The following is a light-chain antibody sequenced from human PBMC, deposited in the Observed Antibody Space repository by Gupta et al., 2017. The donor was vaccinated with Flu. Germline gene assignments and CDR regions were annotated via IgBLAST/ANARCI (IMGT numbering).Light chain of an antibody. Sequence: GDTVTITCQASQGISAWLAWYQQKPGKAPKLLMSAASSLESGVPTRFSGSGSGTDFTLTISRLQPEDFATYYCQRTDNFPWTFGQGTKVEIK. V-gene: IGKV1-12*01. J-gene: IGKJ1*01. CDR2: AAS. CDR3: QRTDNFPWT. CDR1: QGISAW.